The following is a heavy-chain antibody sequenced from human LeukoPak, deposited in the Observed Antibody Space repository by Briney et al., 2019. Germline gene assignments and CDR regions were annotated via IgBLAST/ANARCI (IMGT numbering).Heavy chain of an antibody. CDR2: ISAYNGNT. V-gene: IGHV1-18*01. CDR3: ARVSGGYYGSGGFDY. J-gene: IGHJ4*02. D-gene: IGHD3-10*01. Sequence: ASAKVSCKASGYTFTSYGISWVRQAPGQGLEWMGWISAYNGNTNYAQKLQGRVTMTTDTSTSTAYMELRSLRSDDTAVYYCARVSGGYYGSGGFDYWGQGTLVTVSS. CDR1: GYTFTSYG.